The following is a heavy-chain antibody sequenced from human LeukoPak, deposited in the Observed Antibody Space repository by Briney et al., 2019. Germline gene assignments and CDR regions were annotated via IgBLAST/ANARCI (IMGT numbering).Heavy chain of an antibody. V-gene: IGHV3-30*04. Sequence: GGSLRLSCAASGFTFSSYAMHWVRQAPGKGLEWVAVISYDGSNEYYADSVKGRFTISRDNSKITLYLQMNSLRAEDTAVYYCARALRYFDWLLWGDYWGQGTLVTVSS. CDR2: ISYDGSNE. J-gene: IGHJ4*01. CDR1: GFTFSSYA. D-gene: IGHD3-9*01. CDR3: ARALRYFDWLLWGDY.